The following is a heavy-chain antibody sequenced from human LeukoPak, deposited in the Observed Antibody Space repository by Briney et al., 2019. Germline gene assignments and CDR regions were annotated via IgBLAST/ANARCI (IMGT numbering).Heavy chain of an antibody. Sequence: PGGSLRLSCAASGFTFSRFGMNWVRQAPGKGLEWVSAISGRGGTNTYYGDSVKGRFTISRDNSKNTLYLQMNSLRAEDTAVYYCAKLSYGDYLRRGYYYYMDVWGKGTTVTISS. CDR2: ISGRGGTNT. J-gene: IGHJ6*03. CDR1: GFTFSRFG. V-gene: IGHV3-23*01. D-gene: IGHD4-17*01. CDR3: AKLSYGDYLRRGYYYYMDV.